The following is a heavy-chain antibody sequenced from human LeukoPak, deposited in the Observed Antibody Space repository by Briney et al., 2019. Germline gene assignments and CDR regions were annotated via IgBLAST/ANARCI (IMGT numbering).Heavy chain of an antibody. CDR3: ERGDYGEY. J-gene: IGHJ4*02. CDR2: IIPIFGTA. V-gene: IGHV1-69*05. CDR1: GGTFTSSA. Sequence: SVKVSCKASGGTFTSSAISWVRQAPGQGLDWMGGIIPIFGTANYAQKFQGRDTITTDESTSTAYMELSSMRSEDTAVFYCERGDYGEYWGKGTLVTVSS.